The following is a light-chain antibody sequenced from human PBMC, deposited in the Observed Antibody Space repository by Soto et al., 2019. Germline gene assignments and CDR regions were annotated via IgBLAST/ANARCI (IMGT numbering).Light chain of an antibody. V-gene: IGLV1-47*01. J-gene: IGLJ2*01. CDR3: AAWDDSLSGRV. CDR1: SSNIGSNY. Sequence: QSELTQPPSASGTPGQRVTISCSGSSSNIGSNYVYWYQQLPGTAPKLLIYRNNQRPSGVPDRFSGSKSGTSASLAISGLRSEDEADYYCAAWDDSLSGRVFGGGTQRTVL. CDR2: RNN.